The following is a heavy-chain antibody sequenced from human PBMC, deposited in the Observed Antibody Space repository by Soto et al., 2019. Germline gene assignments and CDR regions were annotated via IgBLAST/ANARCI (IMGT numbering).Heavy chain of an antibody. CDR1: VFTFSSYA. Sequence: GGSLRLSCAASVFTFSSYAMSWVRQAPGKGLEWVGFIRSKAYGGTTEYAASVKGRFTISRDDSKSIAYLQMNSLKTEDTAVYYCTSTRGPFDYWGQGTLVTVSS. V-gene: IGHV3-49*04. J-gene: IGHJ4*02. CDR3: TSTRGPFDY. CDR2: IRSKAYGGTT. D-gene: IGHD3-16*01.